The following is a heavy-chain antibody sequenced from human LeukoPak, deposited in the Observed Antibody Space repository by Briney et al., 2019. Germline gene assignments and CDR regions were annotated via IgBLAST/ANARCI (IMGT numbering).Heavy chain of an antibody. CDR1: GGSISSYY. J-gene: IGHJ3*02. CDR2: IYYSGST. D-gene: IGHD3-10*01. Sequence: SETLSLTCTVSGGSISSYYWSWIRQPPGKGLEWIGYIYYSGSTKYTPSLKSRVTISVDTSKNQVSLKLSSVTAADTAVYYCAREVGGAFDIWGQGTMVTVSS. V-gene: IGHV4-59*01. CDR3: AREVGGAFDI.